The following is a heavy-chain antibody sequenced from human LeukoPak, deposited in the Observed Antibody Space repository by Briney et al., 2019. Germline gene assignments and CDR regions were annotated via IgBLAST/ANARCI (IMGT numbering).Heavy chain of an antibody. V-gene: IGHV4-61*02. J-gene: IGHJ4*02. D-gene: IGHD1-1*01. CDR1: GGSISSGSYY. Sequence: SETLSLTCTVSGGSISSGSYYWSWIRQPAGKGLEWIGRIYTSGSTNYNPSLKSRVTISVDTSKNQFSLKLSSVTAADTAVYYCAMNGGYWGQGTLVTVSS. CDR2: IYTSGST. CDR3: AMNGGY.